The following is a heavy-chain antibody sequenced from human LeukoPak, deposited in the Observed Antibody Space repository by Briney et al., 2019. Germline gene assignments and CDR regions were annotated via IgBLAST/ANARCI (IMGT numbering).Heavy chain of an antibody. D-gene: IGHD2-15*01. J-gene: IGHJ4*02. V-gene: IGHV6-1*01. CDR1: GDTVSSNSAA. CDR2: TYYRSKWYH. Sequence: SQTLSLTCAISGDTVSSNSAAWNWIRQSPSRGLEWLGRTYYRSKWYHDYGASVKSRIIINPDTSKNQFSLQLNSVTPEDTAVYDCARGQLGYCSGNSCYNFDFWGQGTLVTVSS. CDR3: ARGQLGYCSGNSCYNFDF.